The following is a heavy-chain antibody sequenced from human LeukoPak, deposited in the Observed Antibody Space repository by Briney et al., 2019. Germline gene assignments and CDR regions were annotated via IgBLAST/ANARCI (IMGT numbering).Heavy chain of an antibody. V-gene: IGHV3-21*04. D-gene: IGHD3-3*01. J-gene: IGHJ6*03. CDR3: AKNALRFLEWFPYYMDV. CDR1: GFTFSSYS. Sequence: GGSLRLSCAASGFTFSSYSMNWVRQAPGKGLEWVSSISSSSSYIYYADSVKGRFTISRDNAKNSLYLQMNSLRAEDTAVYYCAKNALRFLEWFPYYMDVWGKGTTVTVSS. CDR2: ISSSSSYI.